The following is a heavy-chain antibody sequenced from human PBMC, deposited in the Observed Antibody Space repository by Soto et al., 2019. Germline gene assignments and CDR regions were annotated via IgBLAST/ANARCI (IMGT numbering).Heavy chain of an antibody. D-gene: IGHD1-26*01. Sequence: QVQLVESGGGVVQPGRSLRLSCAASGFTFSSYGMHWVRQAPGKGLEWVAVIWYDGSNKYYADSVKGRFTISRDNSKNTLYLQMNSLRAEDTAVYYCTTGEGSPSWFDPWGQGYLVTVSS. CDR2: IWYDGSNK. V-gene: IGHV3-33*01. J-gene: IGHJ5*02. CDR1: GFTFSSYG. CDR3: TTGEGSPSWFDP.